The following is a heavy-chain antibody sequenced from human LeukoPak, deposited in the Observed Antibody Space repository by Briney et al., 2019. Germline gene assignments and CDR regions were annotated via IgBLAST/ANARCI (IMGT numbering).Heavy chain of an antibody. CDR3: ARGIRGGSYPYSVDY. CDR2: IYYSGST. D-gene: IGHD1-26*01. J-gene: IGHJ4*02. CDR1: GGSINSYY. V-gene: IGHV4-59*01. Sequence: KTSETLSLTCTVSGGSINSYYWSWIRQSPGKGLEWIGRIYYSGSTNYNPSLKSRVTISVDTSKNQFSLKLSSVTAADTAVYYCARGIRGGSYPYSVDYWGQGTLVTVSS.